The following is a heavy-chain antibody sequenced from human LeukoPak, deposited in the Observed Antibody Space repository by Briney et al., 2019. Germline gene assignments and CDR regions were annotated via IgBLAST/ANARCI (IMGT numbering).Heavy chain of an antibody. V-gene: IGHV3-30*04. CDR1: GFIFSTYA. D-gene: IGHD4/OR15-4a*01. Sequence: GRSLRLSCETSGFIFSTYAMHWVRQAPGKGPECVASISLSGKNKYYTDSVMGRFTVSRDDSRNTLYLQMDSLRVEDTAVYYCAKDDYGFDYWGQGTLVTVSS. CDR3: AKDDYGFDY. CDR2: ISLSGKNK. J-gene: IGHJ4*02.